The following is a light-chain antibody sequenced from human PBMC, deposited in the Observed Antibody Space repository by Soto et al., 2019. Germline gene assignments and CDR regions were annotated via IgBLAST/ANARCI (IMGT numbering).Light chain of an antibody. V-gene: IGKV1-39*01. CDR1: RSISSS. Sequence: DIPMTQCPSSVSGSXGDRVTIHGRPSRSISSSLHGYQQKPGKAPKLXXYAASSLQSVGPSRFSCSGSGTDFTRTISSRQPEDFATYYGQQSYSTPRTFGQGTKVDIK. CDR3: QQSYSTPRT. J-gene: IGKJ1*01. CDR2: AAS.